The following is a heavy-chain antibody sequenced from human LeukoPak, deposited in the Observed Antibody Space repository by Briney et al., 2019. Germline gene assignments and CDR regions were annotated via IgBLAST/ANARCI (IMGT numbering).Heavy chain of an antibody. V-gene: IGHV3-7*04. D-gene: IGHD3-10*01. CDR2: IKRDGSQK. Sequence: GGSLTLSCEVPGFIFNDYWMTWVRQAPGKGLEWVANIKRDGSQKEYVDSVKGRFTIFRDNTKNLVFLHMSSLRPQDTAVYYFGGDRGGRGGGGFFAYWGQGALVTVSS. CDR3: GGDRGGRGGGGFFAY. CDR1: GFIFNDYW. J-gene: IGHJ4*02.